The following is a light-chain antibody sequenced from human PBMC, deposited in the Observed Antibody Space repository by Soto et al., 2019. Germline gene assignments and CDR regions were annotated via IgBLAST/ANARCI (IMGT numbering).Light chain of an antibody. J-gene: IGKJ3*01. V-gene: IGKV3-20*01. CDR1: QSVSSSY. CDR3: QQYCSSPPSFT. Sequence: EIVLTQSPGTLSLSPGERATLSCRASQSVSSSYLAWYQQKPGQAPRLLIYGASSRATGIPDRFSGSGSGTDFTLTISRLEPEDFAVYYCQQYCSSPPSFTFGPGAKVDIK. CDR2: GAS.